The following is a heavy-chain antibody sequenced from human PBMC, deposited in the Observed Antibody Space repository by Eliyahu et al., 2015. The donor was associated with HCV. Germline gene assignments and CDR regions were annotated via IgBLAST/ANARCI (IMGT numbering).Heavy chain of an antibody. V-gene: IGHV3-7*03. J-gene: IGHJ4*02. CDR3: ARDPQTAVVTSYFDS. CDR1: GFTFRNYW. CDR2: IDQDGGER. Sequence: EVQLVESGGGLVQPGGSLRLSCAASGFTFRNYWMTWIRQAPGKGLEWVANIDQDGGERYSVDSVKGRFTISRDNAKSSLYLQMNTLRAEDTAVYYCARDPQTAVVTSYFDSWGQGTLVTVSS. D-gene: IGHD4-23*01.